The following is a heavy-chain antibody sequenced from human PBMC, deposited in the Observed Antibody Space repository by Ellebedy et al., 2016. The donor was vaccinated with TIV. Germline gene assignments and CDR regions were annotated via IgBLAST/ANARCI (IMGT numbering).Heavy chain of an antibody. CDR2: IPGSGSPT. V-gene: IGHV3-23*01. J-gene: IGHJ4*02. Sequence: GESLKISCAASGFTFSSYPMLWVRQAPGKGLEWVSGIPGSGSPTTYADSVKGRFTISRDNSKSMVHLQMNSLRPEDTAVYYCAKDRTSGDGYWVFDQWGQGTLVTVSS. D-gene: IGHD5-18*01. CDR1: GFTFSSYP. CDR3: AKDRTSGDGYWVFDQ.